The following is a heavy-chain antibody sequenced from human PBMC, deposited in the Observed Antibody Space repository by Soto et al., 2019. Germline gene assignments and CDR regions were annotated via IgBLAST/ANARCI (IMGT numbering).Heavy chain of an antibody. V-gene: IGHV5-51*01. D-gene: IGHD3-16*01. CDR3: ARQGSNGAYYYYGMDV. Sequence: PGESLKISCKGSGYRFSSYWIAWVRQMPGKGLEWMGIIYPGDSDTRYSPSFEGQVTISADKSNSTAYLQWSSPKASDTAMYYCARQGSNGAYYYYGMDVWGQGTTVTVS. J-gene: IGHJ6*02. CDR1: GYRFSSYW. CDR2: IYPGDSDT.